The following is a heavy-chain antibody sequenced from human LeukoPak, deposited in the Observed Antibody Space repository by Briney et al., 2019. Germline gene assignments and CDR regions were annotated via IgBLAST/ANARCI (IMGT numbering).Heavy chain of an antibody. V-gene: IGHV3-23*01. CDR3: AKGGVTTEPYFDS. J-gene: IGHJ4*02. Sequence: GGSLRLSCAASGFTFSNYAMGGVGQAPGKGLDWVSAISGINSLTSYAASVKGRLTISRDNSMNTLYLQMNSLRGDDTAVYYCAKGGVTTEPYFDSWGQGTLVTVSS. CDR2: ISGINSLT. CDR1: GFTFSNYA. D-gene: IGHD1-1*01.